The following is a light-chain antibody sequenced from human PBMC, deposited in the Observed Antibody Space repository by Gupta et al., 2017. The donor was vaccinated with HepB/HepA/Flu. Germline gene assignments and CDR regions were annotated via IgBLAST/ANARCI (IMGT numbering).Light chain of an antibody. CDR2: DNS. CDR1: NIGSKN. V-gene: IGLV3-21*03. J-gene: IGLJ1*01. Sequence: SYVLTQPPSVSVAPGKTARITCGGNNIGSKNVHWYQQKPGQAPVLVVSDNSDRPAGIPERFSGSKSGNTATLTISRVEAGDEADYYCQVWDSSSDLYVFGTGTKVTVL. CDR3: QVWDSSSDLYV.